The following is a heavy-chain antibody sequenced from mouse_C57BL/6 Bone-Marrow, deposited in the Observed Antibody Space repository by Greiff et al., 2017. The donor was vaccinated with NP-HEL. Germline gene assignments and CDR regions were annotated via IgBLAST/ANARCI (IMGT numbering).Heavy chain of an antibody. D-gene: IGHD1-1*01. CDR2: IYPGDGDT. V-gene: IGHV1-80*01. CDR3: ARLGTVVALYDMDY. Sequence: QVQLQQSGAELVKPGASVKISCKASGYAFSSYWMNWVKQRPGKGLEWIGQIYPGDGDTNYNGKFKGKATLTADKSSSTAYMQLSSLTSEDSAVYFCARLGTVVALYDMDYWGQGTSVTVSS. CDR1: GYAFSSYW. J-gene: IGHJ4*01.